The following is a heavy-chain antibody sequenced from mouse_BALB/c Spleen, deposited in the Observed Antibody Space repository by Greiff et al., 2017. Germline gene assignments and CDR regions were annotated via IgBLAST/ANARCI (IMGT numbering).Heavy chain of an antibody. J-gene: IGHJ4*01. CDR3: AREKNGGYYSYAMDY. D-gene: IGHD2-3*01. CDR1: GFTFSSYA. V-gene: IGHV5-9-4*01. CDR2: ISSGGSYT. Sequence: EVMLVESGGGLVKPGGSLKLSCAASGFTFSSYAMSWVRQSPEKRLEWVAEISSGGSYTYYPDTVTGRFTISRDNAKNTLYLEMSSLRSEDTAMYYCAREKNGGYYSYAMDYWGQGTSVTVSS.